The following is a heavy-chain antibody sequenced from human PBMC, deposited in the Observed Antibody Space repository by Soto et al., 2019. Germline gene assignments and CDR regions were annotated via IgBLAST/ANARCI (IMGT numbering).Heavy chain of an antibody. CDR3: ATDRGYCTNGVCHQTFDY. CDR1: GYTFTSYD. Sequence: ASVKVSCKASGYTFTSYDINWVRQATGQGLEWMGWMNPNSGNTGYAQKFQGRVTMTEDTSTDTAYMELSSLRSEDTAVYYCATDRGYCTNGVCHQTFDYWGQGTLVTVSS. J-gene: IGHJ4*02. CDR2: MNPNSGNT. V-gene: IGHV1-8*01. D-gene: IGHD2-8*01.